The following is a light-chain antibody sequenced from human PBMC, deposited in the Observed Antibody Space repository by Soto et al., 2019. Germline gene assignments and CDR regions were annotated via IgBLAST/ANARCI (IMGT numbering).Light chain of an antibody. CDR1: QAISDN. Sequence: IVMTQSPATLSVSPGERATLSCRASQAISDNLAWYQHKPGQPPRLLIYDASTRATGIPARFSGGGSGTEFTLTISSLQSEDFAVYYCQQYNGWPITFGQGTRLEIK. V-gene: IGKV3-15*01. J-gene: IGKJ5*01. CDR3: QQYNGWPIT. CDR2: DAS.